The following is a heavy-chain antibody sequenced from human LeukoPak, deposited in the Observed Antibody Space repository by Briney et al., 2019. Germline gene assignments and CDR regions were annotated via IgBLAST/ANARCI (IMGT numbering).Heavy chain of an antibody. V-gene: IGHV3-21*01. Sequence: PGGSLRLSCAASGFTFSSYSMNWVRQAPGKGLEWVSSISSSSSYIYYADSVKGRFTISRDNAKNSLYLQMNSLRAEDTAVYYCARDLRIRDYYDSSGNFDYWGQGTLVTVSS. D-gene: IGHD3-22*01. CDR2: ISSSSSYI. J-gene: IGHJ4*02. CDR3: ARDLRIRDYYDSSGNFDY. CDR1: GFTFSSYS.